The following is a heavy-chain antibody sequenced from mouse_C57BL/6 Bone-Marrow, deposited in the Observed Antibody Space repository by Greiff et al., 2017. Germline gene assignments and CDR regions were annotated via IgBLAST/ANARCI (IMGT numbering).Heavy chain of an antibody. CDR3: ARTDAYDGYTMDY. CDR2: MHPNGGSP. Sequence: QVQLQQPGAELVKPGASVKLSCKASGYTFTNYWMHWVKQRPGQGLEWIGMMHPNGGSPDYNEKFKSEATLSVDKSSRTAYMELSSLTSEDSAVYYCARTDAYDGYTMDYWGQGTSVTVSS. V-gene: IGHV1-64*01. D-gene: IGHD2-2*01. J-gene: IGHJ4*01. CDR1: GYTFTNYW.